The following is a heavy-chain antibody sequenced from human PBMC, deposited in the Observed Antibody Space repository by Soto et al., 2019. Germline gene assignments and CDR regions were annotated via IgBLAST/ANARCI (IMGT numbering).Heavy chain of an antibody. J-gene: IGHJ2*01. Sequence: SETLSLTCTVSGGSISSSSYYWGWIRQPPGKGLEWIGSIYYSGSTYYNPSLKSRVTISVDTSKNQFSLKLSSVTAADTAVYYCARHVRLPADRKGYFDLWGRGTLVTVSS. CDR3: ARHVRLPADRKGYFDL. CDR2: IYYSGST. CDR1: GGSISSSSYY. V-gene: IGHV4-39*01.